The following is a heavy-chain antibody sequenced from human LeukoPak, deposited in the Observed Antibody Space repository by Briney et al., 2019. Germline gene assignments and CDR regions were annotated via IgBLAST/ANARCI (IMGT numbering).Heavy chain of an antibody. D-gene: IGHD2-15*01. V-gene: IGHV3-30*02. Sequence: PGGSLRLXCAASGFTFSSYGMHWVRRAPGKGLESVAFIRYDGSNKYYTDSVKGRFTISRDNSKNTLYLQMNSLRAEDTAVYYCAKDRSRDLVVGYNWFGPWGQGTLVIVSS. CDR3: AKDRSRDLVVGYNWFGP. CDR2: IRYDGSNK. CDR1: GFTFSSYG. J-gene: IGHJ5*02.